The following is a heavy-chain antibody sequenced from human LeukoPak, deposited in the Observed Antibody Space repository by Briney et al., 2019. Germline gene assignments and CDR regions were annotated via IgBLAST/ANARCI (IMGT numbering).Heavy chain of an antibody. CDR1: GFTFSSYA. CDR2: ISYDGSNK. D-gene: IGHD3-22*01. J-gene: IGHJ5*02. V-gene: IGHV3-30-3*01. CDR3: ARDLLWAVHYDSSGEDNWFDP. Sequence: GRSLRLSCAASGFTFSSYAMHWVRQAPGKGLEWVAVISYDGSNKYYADSVKGRFTISRDNSKNTLYLQMNSLRAEDTAVYYCARDLLWAVHYDSSGEDNWFDPWGQGTLVTVSS.